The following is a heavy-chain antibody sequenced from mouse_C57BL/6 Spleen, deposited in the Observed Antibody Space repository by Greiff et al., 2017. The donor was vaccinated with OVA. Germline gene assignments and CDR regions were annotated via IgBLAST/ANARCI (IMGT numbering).Heavy chain of an antibody. V-gene: IGHV1-69*01. CDR3: ARGSNYWFAY. CDR2: IDPSDSYT. J-gene: IGHJ3*01. D-gene: IGHD2-5*01. CDR1: GYTFTSYW. Sequence: VQLQQPGAELVMPGASVKLSCKASGYTFTSYWMHWVKQRPGPGLEWIGEIDPSDSYTNYNQKFKGKSTLTVDKSSSTAYMQLSSLTSEDSAVYYCARGSNYWFAYWGQGTLVTVSA.